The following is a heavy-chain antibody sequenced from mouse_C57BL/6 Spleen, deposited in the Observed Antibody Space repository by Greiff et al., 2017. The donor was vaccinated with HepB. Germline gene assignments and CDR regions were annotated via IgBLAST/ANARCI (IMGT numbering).Heavy chain of an antibody. CDR1: GYAFTNYL. D-gene: IGHD2-5*01. J-gene: IGHJ3*01. V-gene: IGHV1-54*01. Sequence: QVQLKESGAELVRPGTSVKVSCKASGYAFTNYLIEWVKQRPGQGLEWIGVINPGSGGTNYNEKFKGKATLTADKSSSTAYMQLSSLTSEDSAVYFCARGDYSNYPAWFAYWGQGTLVTVSA. CDR2: INPGSGGT. CDR3: ARGDYSNYPAWFAY.